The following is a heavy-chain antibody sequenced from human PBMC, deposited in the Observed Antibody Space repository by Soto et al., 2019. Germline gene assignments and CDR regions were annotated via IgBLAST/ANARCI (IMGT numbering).Heavy chain of an antibody. CDR3: ARSPSPDYEGYYFDY. J-gene: IGHJ4*02. D-gene: IGHD4-17*01. CDR1: GFTFSSYG. Sequence: QVQLVESGGGVVQPGRSPRLSCAASGFTFSSYGMHWVRQAPGKGLEWGAVIWYDGRNKYYADSVKRRFTISRDNSKSTLYLQMNSLRAEDTAVYYCARSPSPDYEGYYFDYWGQGTLVTVSS. V-gene: IGHV3-33*01. CDR2: IWYDGRNK.